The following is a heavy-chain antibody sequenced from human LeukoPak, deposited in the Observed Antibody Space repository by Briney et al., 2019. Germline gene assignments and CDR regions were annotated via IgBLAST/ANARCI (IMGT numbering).Heavy chain of an antibody. CDR3: AREGGSGSYGYDY. D-gene: IGHD3-10*01. CDR2: IYSAGST. CDR1: GFTVSTNY. Sequence: GGSLRLSCAASGFTVSTNYISWVRQAPGKGLEWVSVIYSAGSTYYADSVKGRFTISRENSKNTVYLQMNSLRPDDTAVYYCAREGGSGSYGYDYWGQGTLVTVSS. V-gene: IGHV3-66*02. J-gene: IGHJ4*02.